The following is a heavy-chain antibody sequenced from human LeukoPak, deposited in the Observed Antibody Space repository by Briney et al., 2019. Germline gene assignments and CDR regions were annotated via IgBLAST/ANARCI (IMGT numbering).Heavy chain of an antibody. Sequence: GGSLRLSCAASGFTFSSYAMHWVRQAPGKGLEYVSAISSNGGSTYYANSVKGRFTISSDNSKNTLYLQMGSLRAGDPAVYYYARVPLPHSGSFDYWGQGTLVTVSS. CDR1: GFTFSSYA. CDR3: ARVPLPHSGSFDY. J-gene: IGHJ4*02. D-gene: IGHD1-26*01. CDR2: ISSNGGST. V-gene: IGHV3-64*01.